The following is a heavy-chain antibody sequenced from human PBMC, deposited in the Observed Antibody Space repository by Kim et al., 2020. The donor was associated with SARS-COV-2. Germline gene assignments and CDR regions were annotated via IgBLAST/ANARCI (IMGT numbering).Heavy chain of an antibody. CDR3: ARVTEN. J-gene: IGHJ4*02. V-gene: IGHV1-2*02. Sequence: PNSGGTNCAQKFQGRVTMTRDTSFSTAYMELSRLRSDDTAVYYCARVTENWGQGTLVTVSS. CDR2: PNSGGT.